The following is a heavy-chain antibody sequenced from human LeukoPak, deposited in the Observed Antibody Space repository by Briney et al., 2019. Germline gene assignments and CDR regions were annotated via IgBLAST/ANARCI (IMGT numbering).Heavy chain of an antibody. CDR2: ISYDGSNK. J-gene: IGHJ4*02. CDR3: AKNYGSGSNLNPFDY. D-gene: IGHD3-10*01. V-gene: IGHV3-30*18. Sequence: PGGSLRLSCAASGFTFSSYGMHWVRQAPGKGLEWVAVISYDGSNKYYADSVKGRFTISRDNSKNTLYLQMNSLRAEDTAVYYCAKNYGSGSNLNPFDYWGQGTLVTVSS. CDR1: GFTFSSYG.